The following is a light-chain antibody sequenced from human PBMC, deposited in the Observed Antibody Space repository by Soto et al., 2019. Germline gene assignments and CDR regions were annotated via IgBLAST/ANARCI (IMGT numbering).Light chain of an antibody. CDR1: QSVSSNY. CDR3: QQYATSPALT. Sequence: EIVLTQSPGTLSLSPGERATLSCRASQSVSSNYLAWYQQRPGQAPRLLIYGASSRATGIPDRFSGSXSGXXXTLTISRLEPEDFAVYFCQQYATSPALTFGGGTKVEIK. J-gene: IGKJ4*01. CDR2: GAS. V-gene: IGKV3-20*01.